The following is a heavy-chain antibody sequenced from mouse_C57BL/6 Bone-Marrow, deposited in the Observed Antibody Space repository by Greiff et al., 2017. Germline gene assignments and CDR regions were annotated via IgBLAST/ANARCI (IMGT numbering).Heavy chain of an antibody. CDR1: GFNIKDDY. J-gene: IGHJ2*01. V-gene: IGHV14-4*01. Sequence: EVKLQESGAELVRPGASVKLSCTASGFNIKDDYMNWVKQRPEQGLEWIGWIDPENGDTEYASKFQGKATITADTSSHTAYLQLSSLTSEDTAFYYCTTGGYWGQGTTLTVSS. CDR3: TTGGY. CDR2: IDPENGDT.